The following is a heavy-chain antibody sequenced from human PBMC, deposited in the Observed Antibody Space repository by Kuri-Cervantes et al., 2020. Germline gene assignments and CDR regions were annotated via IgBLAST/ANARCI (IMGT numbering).Heavy chain of an antibody. D-gene: IGHD6-13*01. J-gene: IGHJ3*02. CDR3: ARDSQQLVRAFDI. CDR2: MNPNSGNT. CDR1: GYTFTSYD. V-gene: IGHV1-8*01. Sequence: ASVKVSCKASGYTFTSYDINWVRQATGQGLEWMGWMNPNSGNTGYAQKFQGRVTMTRNTSISTAYMDLSSLRSEDTAVYYCARDSQQLVRAFDIWGQGTMVTVSS.